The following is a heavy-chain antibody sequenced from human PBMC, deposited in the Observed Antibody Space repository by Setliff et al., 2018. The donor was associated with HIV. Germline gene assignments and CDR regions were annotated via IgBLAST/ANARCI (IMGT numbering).Heavy chain of an antibody. CDR1: AFSFNNYY. CDR3: ARGGYYTSGTWFDP. Sequence: GESLKISCIASAFSFNNYYMTWVRQAPGKGLEWVANINSDGTEKNYADSVRGRFTISRDNSKNSVYLQMNGLRVEDTAVYYCARGGYYTSGTWFDPWGQGTLVTVSS. J-gene: IGHJ5*02. V-gene: IGHV3-7*01. CDR2: INSDGTEK. D-gene: IGHD3-10*01.